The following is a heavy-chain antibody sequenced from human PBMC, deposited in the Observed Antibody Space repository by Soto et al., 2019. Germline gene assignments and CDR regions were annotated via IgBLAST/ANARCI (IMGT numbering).Heavy chain of an antibody. CDR2: FYYSGST. D-gene: IGHD2-15*01. CDR3: ARHPDRYCSGGSCYRYYYGMDA. J-gene: IGHJ6*02. V-gene: IGHV4-39*01. CDR1: GGSISSSSYY. Sequence: SETLSLTCTVSGGSISSSSYYWGWIRQPPGKGLEWIGSFYYSGSTYYNPSLKSRVTISVDTSKNQFSLKLSSVTAADTAVYYCARHPDRYCSGGSCYRYYYGMDAWGQGTTVTVSS.